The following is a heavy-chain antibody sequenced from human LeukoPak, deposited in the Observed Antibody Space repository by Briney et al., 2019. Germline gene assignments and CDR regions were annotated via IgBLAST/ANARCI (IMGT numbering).Heavy chain of an antibody. D-gene: IGHD5-12*01. J-gene: IGHJ4*02. CDR1: GFTFSSYA. V-gene: IGHV3-30-3*01. CDR3: ARDPYGGYVLDY. CDR2: ISYDGSNK. Sequence: PGGSLRLSCAASGFTFSSYAMHWVRQAPGKGLEWVAVISYDGSNKYYADSVKGRFTISRDNSKNTLYLQMNSLRAEDTAVYYCARDPYGGYVLDYWGQGTLVTVSS.